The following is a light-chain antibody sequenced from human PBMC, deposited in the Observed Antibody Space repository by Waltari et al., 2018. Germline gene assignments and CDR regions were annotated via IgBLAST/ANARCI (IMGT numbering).Light chain of an antibody. J-gene: IGKJ2*01. CDR3: QQYYESPYT. Sequence: DIVMTHSPDSLAVSLGERASINCKSSQSVLYSSNNYNFLAWYHQKPGQPPQLLIYGASTRESGVPDRFGGSGSGTHFTLAISSLQAEDVAVDYCQQYYESPYTFGQGTKLEIK. CDR1: QSVLYSSNNYNF. V-gene: IGKV4-1*01. CDR2: GAS.